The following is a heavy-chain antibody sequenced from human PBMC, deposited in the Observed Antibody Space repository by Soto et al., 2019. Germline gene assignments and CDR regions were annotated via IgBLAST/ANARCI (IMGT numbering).Heavy chain of an antibody. Sequence: SETLSLTCAVSGGSISSSNWWSWVRQPPGKGLEWIGEIYHSGSTKYNPSLKSRVTISVDKSKNQFSLKLSSVTAADTAVYYCARTGDYYDSGGIFDYWGQGSLVTVSS. D-gene: IGHD3-22*01. CDR1: GGSISSSNW. CDR3: ARTGDYYDSGGIFDY. V-gene: IGHV4-4*02. J-gene: IGHJ4*02. CDR2: IYHSGST.